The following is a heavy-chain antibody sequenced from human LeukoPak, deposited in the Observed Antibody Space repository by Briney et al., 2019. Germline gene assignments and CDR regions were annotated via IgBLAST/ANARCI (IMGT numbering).Heavy chain of an antibody. CDR2: INPNSGGT. CDR1: GYTFTGYY. V-gene: IGHV1-2*02. J-gene: IGHJ6*03. Sequence: ASVKVSCKASGYTFTGYYMHWVRQAPGQGLEWMGWINPNSGGTNYAQKFQGRVTMTRDTSISTAYMELSSLRSEDTAVYYCARGVGATISYYHYYIDVWGKGTTVTVSS. D-gene: IGHD1-26*01. CDR3: ARGVGATISYYHYYIDV.